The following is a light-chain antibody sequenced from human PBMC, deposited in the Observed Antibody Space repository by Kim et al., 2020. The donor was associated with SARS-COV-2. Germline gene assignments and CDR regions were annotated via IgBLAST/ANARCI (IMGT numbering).Light chain of an antibody. V-gene: IGLV3-1*01. CDR3: QAWDSSTYV. J-gene: IGLJ1*01. Sequence: VSPGQTASITCSGDKLGDKYACWYQQKPGQSPVLVIYQDSKRPSGIPERFSGSNSGNTATLTISGTQAMDEADYYCQAWDSSTYVFGTETKVTVL. CDR1: KLGDKY. CDR2: QDS.